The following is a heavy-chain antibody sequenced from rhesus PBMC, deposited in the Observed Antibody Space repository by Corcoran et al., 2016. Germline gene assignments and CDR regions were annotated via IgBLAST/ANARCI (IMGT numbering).Heavy chain of an antibody. J-gene: IGHJ3*01. V-gene: IGHV4-160*01. D-gene: IGHD1-20*01. CDR2: LHGSVGDT. Sequence: QVQLQESGPGLVKPSETLTLTCAVSGGSITTYYWSWIRQSPGKGLEWICRLHGSVGDTDYSPSLKSRVTISIDTSKNQLSLKLTAVTAADTAVYFCAKLISSWNNPAVDFWGQGLRVTVSS. CDR1: GGSITTYY. CDR3: AKLISSWNNPAVDF.